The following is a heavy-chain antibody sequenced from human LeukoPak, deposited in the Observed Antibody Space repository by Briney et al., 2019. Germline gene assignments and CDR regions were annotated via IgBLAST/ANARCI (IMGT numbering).Heavy chain of an antibody. CDR1: GFTFSSNY. D-gene: IGHD1-26*01. V-gene: IGHV3-66*01. J-gene: IGHJ4*02. CDR2: IYSGGST. Sequence: PGGSLRLSCAASGFTFSSNYMSWVRQAPGEGLEWVSVIYSGGSTYYADSVKGRFTISRDNSKNTLYLQMNSLRAEDTAVYYCAGGYSGSYDFDYWGQGTLVTVSS. CDR3: AGGYSGSYDFDY.